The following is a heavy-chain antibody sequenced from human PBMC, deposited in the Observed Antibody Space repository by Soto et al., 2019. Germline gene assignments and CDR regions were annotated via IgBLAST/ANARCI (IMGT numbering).Heavy chain of an antibody. D-gene: IGHD3-3*01. CDR2: IYWDDDK. CDR3: AHRVLRTVFGLVTTTAIYFDF. CDR1: GFSLTTSGVG. J-gene: IGHJ4*02. V-gene: IGHV2-5*02. Sequence: QITLNESGPTQVKPRQTLTLTCTFSGFSLTTSGVGVGWIRQSPGKAPEWLALIYWDDDKRYSPSLKSRLTITKGTSKNQGVLTMADLDPADTATYYCAHRVLRTVFGLVTTTAIYFDFWGQGAPVAVSS.